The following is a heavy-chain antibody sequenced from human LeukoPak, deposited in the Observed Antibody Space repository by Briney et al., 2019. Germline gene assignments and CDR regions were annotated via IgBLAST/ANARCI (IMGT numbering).Heavy chain of an antibody. CDR3: ARGRDYGDY. J-gene: IGHJ4*02. Sequence: PGGSLRLSCVASGFTFSSYEVNWVRQAPGRGLEWVSYTSASGGTIYYADSVKGRFTISRDSAKNSLFLQMNSLRAEDTAVYYCARGRDYGDYWGQGTQVTVSS. CDR1: GFTFSSYE. CDR2: TSASGGTI. V-gene: IGHV3-48*03.